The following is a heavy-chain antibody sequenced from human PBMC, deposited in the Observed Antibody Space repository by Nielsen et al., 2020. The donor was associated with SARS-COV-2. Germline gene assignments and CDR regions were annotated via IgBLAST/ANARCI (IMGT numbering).Heavy chain of an antibody. CDR1: GFTISSSF. CDR2: IYTDGST. V-gene: IGHV3-66*01. Sequence: GESLKISCGASGFTISSSFMSWVRQAAGKGLDWVSVIYTDGSTSYADSVKGRFTVSRDNSKNTLYLQMNSLRAEDTAVYYCAREQRDYSDHIKWFDSWGQGTLVTVSS. CDR3: AREQRDYSDHIKWFDS. J-gene: IGHJ5*01. D-gene: IGHD3-22*01.